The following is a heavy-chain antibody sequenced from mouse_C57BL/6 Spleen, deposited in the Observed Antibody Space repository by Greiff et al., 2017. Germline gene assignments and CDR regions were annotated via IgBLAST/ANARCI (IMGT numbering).Heavy chain of an antibody. J-gene: IGHJ4*01. CDR2: ISYDGSN. D-gene: IGHD2-10*01. V-gene: IGHV3-6*01. CDR3: ERGGTLLSMDY. Sequence: ESGPGLVKPSQSLSLTCSVTGYSITSGYYWNWIRQFPGNKLEWMGYISYDGSNNYNPSLKNRISITRDTSKNQFFLKLNSVTTEDTATYYCERGGTLLSMDYWGQGTSVTVSS. CDR1: GYSITSGYY.